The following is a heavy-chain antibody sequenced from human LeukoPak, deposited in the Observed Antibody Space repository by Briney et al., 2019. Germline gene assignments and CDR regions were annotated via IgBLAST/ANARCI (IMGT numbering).Heavy chain of an antibody. D-gene: IGHD1-7*01. J-gene: IGHJ6*03. CDR3: ARVGTGVELHYYYYYMDV. V-gene: IGHV1-18*01. CDR1: GYTFTSYG. Sequence: ASVKVSCKASGYTFTSYGIRWVRQAPGHGLEWMGWVSAYNGNTNYAQKLQGRVTMTPDTSPGTAYMQLRGVRSDDPAVCYCARVGTGVELHYYYYYMDVWGKGTTVTVSS. CDR2: VSAYNGNT.